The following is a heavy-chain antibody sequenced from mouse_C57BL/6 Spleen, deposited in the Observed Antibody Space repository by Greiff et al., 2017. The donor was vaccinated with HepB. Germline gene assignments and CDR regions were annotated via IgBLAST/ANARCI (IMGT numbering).Heavy chain of an antibody. V-gene: IGHV5-17*01. CDR1: GFTFSDYG. CDR2: ISSGSSTI. D-gene: IGHD4-1*01. CDR3: ARGGPGRGTWFAY. Sequence: EVKLQESGGGLVKPGGSLKLSCAASGFTFSDYGMHWVRQAPEKGLEWVAYISSGSSTIYYADTVKGRFTISRDNAKNTLFLQMTSLRSEDTAMYYCARGGPGRGTWFAYWGQGTLVTVSA. J-gene: IGHJ3*01.